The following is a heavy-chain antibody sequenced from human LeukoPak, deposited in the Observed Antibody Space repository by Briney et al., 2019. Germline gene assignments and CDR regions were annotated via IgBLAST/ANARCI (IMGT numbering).Heavy chain of an antibody. CDR1: GGTFSSYA. J-gene: IGHJ6*02. Sequence: ASVKVSCKASGGTFSSYAISWVRQAPGQGLEWMGGIIPIFGTANYAQKFQGRVTITADESTSTAYMELSSLRSEDTAVYYCARDPLYSSSWYLTPKAYYYYGMDVWGQGTTVTVSS. D-gene: IGHD6-13*01. CDR3: ARDPLYSSSWYLTPKAYYYYGMDV. V-gene: IGHV1-69*13. CDR2: IIPIFGTA.